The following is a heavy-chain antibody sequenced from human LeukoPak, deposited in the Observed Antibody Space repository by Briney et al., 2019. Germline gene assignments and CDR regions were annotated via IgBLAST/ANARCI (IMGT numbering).Heavy chain of an antibody. CDR1: GFTFSSYA. Sequence: PGRSLRLSCAASGFTFSSYAVHWVRQAPGKGLEWVAVISYDGSNKYYADSMKGRFTISRDNSKNTLYLQMNSLRAEDTAVYYCARDGYGWDTAMVSTIFDYWGQGTLVTVSS. D-gene: IGHD5-18*01. J-gene: IGHJ4*02. CDR3: ARDGYGWDTAMVSTIFDY. CDR2: ISYDGSNK. V-gene: IGHV3-30-3*01.